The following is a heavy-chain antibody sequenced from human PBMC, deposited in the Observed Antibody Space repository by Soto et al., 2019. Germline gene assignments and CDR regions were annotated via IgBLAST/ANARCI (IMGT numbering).Heavy chain of an antibody. J-gene: IGHJ6*03. Sequence: QVQLVQSGPEVKKPGASVKVSCKASGYTFTTYGISWVRQAPGQGLEWMGWISPYNGDTQYAERFQGRLTMTTDTSATSAYMELRTLSSDDRAVYFCARALSMAQYYYYMDVWGKGTTVTVSS. CDR1: GYTFTTYG. V-gene: IGHV1-18*01. CDR3: ARALSMAQYYYYMDV. CDR2: ISPYNGDT.